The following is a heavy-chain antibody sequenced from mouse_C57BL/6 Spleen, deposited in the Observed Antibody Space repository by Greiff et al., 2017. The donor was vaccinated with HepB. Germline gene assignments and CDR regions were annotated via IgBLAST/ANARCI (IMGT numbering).Heavy chain of an antibody. CDR3: ARYTSNRYWYFDV. CDR1: GYSFTSSL. J-gene: IGHJ1*03. D-gene: IGHD4-1*01. Sequence: QVQLQQPGAELVRPGSSVQLSCKASGYSFTSSLLDLVMTGPGQSLDWIGNIYPSDIETHYNQKFKDKATLTVDKSSSTAYMQLSSLTSEDSAVYYCARYTSNRYWYFDVWGTGTTVTVSS. V-gene: IGHV1-61*01. CDR2: IYPSDIET.